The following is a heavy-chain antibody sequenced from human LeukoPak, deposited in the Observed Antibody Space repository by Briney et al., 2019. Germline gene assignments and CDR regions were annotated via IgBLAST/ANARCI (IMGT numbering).Heavy chain of an antibody. CDR2: IYYSGST. Sequence: PLETLSLTCTVSGGSIRSYYWSWIRQPPGKELEWIGYIYYSGSTNYNPSLKSRVSISVDTSKNQFSLKLSSVTAADTAVYYCARTGSTVTMLYPFDHWGQGTLVTVSS. J-gene: IGHJ4*02. V-gene: IGHV4-59*01. CDR3: ARTGSTVTMLYPFDH. D-gene: IGHD4-17*01. CDR1: GGSIRSYY.